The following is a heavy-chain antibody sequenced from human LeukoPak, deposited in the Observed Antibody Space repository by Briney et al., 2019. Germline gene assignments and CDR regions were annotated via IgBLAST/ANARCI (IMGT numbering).Heavy chain of an antibody. Sequence: GGSLRLSCAASGFTFSGYAMNWVRQAPGKGLEWVSYISGSSSYTNYADSMKGRFTISRDNAKNSLYLQMNSLRAEDTAVYYCARDKFVTTGGLDYWGQGTLVTVSS. CDR3: ARDKFVTTGGLDY. V-gene: IGHV3-11*05. D-gene: IGHD4-17*01. J-gene: IGHJ4*02. CDR2: ISGSSSYT. CDR1: GFTFSGYA.